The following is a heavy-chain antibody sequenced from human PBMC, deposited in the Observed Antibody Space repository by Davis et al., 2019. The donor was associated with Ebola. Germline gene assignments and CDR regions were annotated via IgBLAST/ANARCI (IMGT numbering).Heavy chain of an antibody. CDR3: ARANFYDPTGQPL. Sequence: GESLKISCAASGFNFSDYYMSWIRQAPGKGLEWVSYISMSSTYRNYADSVMGRFTISRDNAKQSLYLHMNSLSAEDTAVYYCARANFYDPTGQPLWGQGTLVTVSS. CDR1: GFNFSDYY. D-gene: IGHD5/OR15-5a*01. V-gene: IGHV3-11*06. J-gene: IGHJ4*02. CDR2: ISMSSTYR.